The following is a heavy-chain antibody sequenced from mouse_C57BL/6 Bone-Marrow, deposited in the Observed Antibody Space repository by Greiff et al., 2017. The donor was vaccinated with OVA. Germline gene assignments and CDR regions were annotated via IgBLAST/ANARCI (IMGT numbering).Heavy chain of an antibody. CDR3: ASRDLDD. Sequence: EVKLVESGRGLAKPSQSLSLSCSVSGFSFTDYYWHWIRKFPGNKLEYMAYISYSGSTYYNPSLKSRISKTRDTPKKQKCRQLNSVTAEDTATYYCASRDLDDWGTGTTVTVSS. D-gene: IGHD3-1*01. J-gene: IGHJ1*03. CDR1: GFSFTDYY. V-gene: IGHV3-8*01. CDR2: ISYSGST.